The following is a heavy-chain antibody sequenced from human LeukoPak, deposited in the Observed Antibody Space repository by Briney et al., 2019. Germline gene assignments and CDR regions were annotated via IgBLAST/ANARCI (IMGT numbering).Heavy chain of an antibody. CDR1: GGSFSGYY. J-gene: IGHJ4*02. V-gene: IGHV4-34*01. CDR3: ARLVGATGGY. Sequence: SETLSLTCAVYGGSFSGYYWSWTRQPPGKGLEWIGEVNHSGSTNYNPSLKSRVTISVDTSKNQFSLKLSSVTAADTAVYYCARLVGATGGYWGQGTLVTVSS. D-gene: IGHD1-26*01. CDR2: VNHSGST.